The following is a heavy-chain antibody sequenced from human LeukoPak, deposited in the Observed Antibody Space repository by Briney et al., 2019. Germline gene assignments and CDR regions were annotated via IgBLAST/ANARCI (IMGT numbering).Heavy chain of an antibody. V-gene: IGHV1-2*02. Sequence: ASVKVSCKASGYTFTGYYMHWVRQAPGQGLGWMGWINPNSGGTNYAQKFQGRVTMTRDTSISTAYMGLSRLRSDDTAVYYCACPYYYDSSGYYHPFDYWGQGTLVTVSS. CDR3: ACPYYYDSSGYYHPFDY. D-gene: IGHD3-22*01. CDR2: INPNSGGT. J-gene: IGHJ4*02. CDR1: GYTFTGYY.